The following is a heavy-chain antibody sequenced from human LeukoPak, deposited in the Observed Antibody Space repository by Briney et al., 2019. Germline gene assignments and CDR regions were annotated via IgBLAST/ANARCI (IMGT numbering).Heavy chain of an antibody. CDR1: GFYFSSYS. J-gene: IGHJ6*03. D-gene: IGHD1-1*01. CDR3: ARVEATTGRNYHYYYMDV. V-gene: IGHV3-21*01. Sequence: GGSLRLSCAASGFYFSSYSMNWVRQAPGKGLEWVSSINTGSTYMYYADSVKGRFTISRDNAKNSLHLQMYSLRAEDMAVYFCARVEATTGRNYHYYYMDVWGKGTTVTVSS. CDR2: INTGSTYM.